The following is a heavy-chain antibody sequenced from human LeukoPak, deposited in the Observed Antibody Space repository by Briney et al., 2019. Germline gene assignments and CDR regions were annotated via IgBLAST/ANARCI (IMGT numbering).Heavy chain of an antibody. V-gene: IGHV3-48*03. CDR3: ARSSYGYAFFDF. D-gene: IGHD5-18*01. CDR2: ISSSTSTI. Sequence: GGSLRLSCAASGFTFSSYEMNWVRQAPGKGLEWVSYISSSTSTIYYADSVKGRFTISRDNGKDSLYLQMNSLRAEDTAVYYCARSSYGYAFFDFWGQGALVTVSS. CDR1: GFTFSSYE. J-gene: IGHJ4*02.